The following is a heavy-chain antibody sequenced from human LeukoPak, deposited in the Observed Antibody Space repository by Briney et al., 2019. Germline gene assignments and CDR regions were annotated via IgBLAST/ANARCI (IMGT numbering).Heavy chain of an antibody. Sequence: SETLSLTCTVSGGSISSSSYYWGWIRQPPGKGLEWIGSIYYSGSTYYNPSLKSRVTISVDTSKNQFSLKLSSATAADTAVYYCARTLRYFDWLSMFDYWGQGTLVTVSS. CDR3: ARTLRYFDWLSMFDY. D-gene: IGHD3-9*01. CDR1: GGSISSSSYY. CDR2: IYYSGST. J-gene: IGHJ4*02. V-gene: IGHV4-39*07.